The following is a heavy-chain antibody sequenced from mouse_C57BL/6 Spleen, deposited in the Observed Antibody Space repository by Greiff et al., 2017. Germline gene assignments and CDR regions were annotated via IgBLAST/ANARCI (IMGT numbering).Heavy chain of an antibody. Sequence: EVKVEESGGGLVQPGGSMKLSCVASGFTFSNYWMNWVRQSPEKGLEWVAQIRLKSDNYATHYAESVKGRFTISRDDSKSSVYLQMNNLRAEDTGIYYCTVYYGSSPYWGQGTTLTVSS. CDR3: TVYYGSSPY. V-gene: IGHV6-3*01. CDR1: GFTFSNYW. CDR2: IRLKSDNYAT. J-gene: IGHJ2*01. D-gene: IGHD1-1*01.